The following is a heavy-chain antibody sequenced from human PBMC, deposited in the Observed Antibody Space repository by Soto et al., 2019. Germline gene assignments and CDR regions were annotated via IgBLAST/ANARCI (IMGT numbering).Heavy chain of an antibody. CDR1: GFTVSSNY. V-gene: IGHV3-66*02. CDR2: IYSGGST. J-gene: IGHJ1*01. Sequence: GGSLRLSCAASGFTVSSNYMSWVRQAPGKGLEWVSVIYSGGSTYYADSVKGRFTISRDNSKNTLYLQMNSLRAEDTAVYYCARGFGGIGIAAAGTGYFQHWGQGTLVTVSS. D-gene: IGHD6-13*01. CDR3: ARGFGGIGIAAAGTGYFQH.